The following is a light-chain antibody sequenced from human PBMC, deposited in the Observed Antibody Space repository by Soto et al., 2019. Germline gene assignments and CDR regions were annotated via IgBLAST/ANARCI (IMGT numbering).Light chain of an antibody. CDR3: CSYAGTSTLI. J-gene: IGLJ2*01. Sequence: QSVLTQPASVSGSPGQSITISCTGTSSDVGNYNFVSWYQQHPGKAPKLMIYEGNKRPSGVSDRFSGSKSGNTASLTISGLQAEDEADYYCCSYAGTSTLIFGGGTKLTVL. CDR2: EGN. V-gene: IGLV2-23*01. CDR1: SSDVGNYNF.